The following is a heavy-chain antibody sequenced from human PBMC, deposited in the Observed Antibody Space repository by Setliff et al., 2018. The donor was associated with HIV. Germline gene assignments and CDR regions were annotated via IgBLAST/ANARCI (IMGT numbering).Heavy chain of an antibody. Sequence: SETLSLTCAVYGGSFSGYYWSWIRQPPGKGLEWIGEINHSGSTNYNPSLKSRVTISVDTSKNQFSLKLSSVSAADTAVYYCASRGGIEGPIVVVTAANCFDPWGQGTLVTVSS. D-gene: IGHD2-21*02. CDR3: ASRGGIEGPIVVVTAANCFDP. CDR2: INHSGST. J-gene: IGHJ5*02. CDR1: GGSFSGYY. V-gene: IGHV4-34*01.